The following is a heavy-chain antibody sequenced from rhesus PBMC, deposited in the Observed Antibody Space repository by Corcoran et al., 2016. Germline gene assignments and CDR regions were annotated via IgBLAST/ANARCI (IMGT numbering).Heavy chain of an antibody. CDR3: ARARFTDHLDY. Sequence: QAQLVQSGAEVTKPGASVKLSFKAAGYTSPPYLINWLGRAPGQVLEWMGWTNPTNDNAAYAQKVQGRVTMTRDKSTSTAYMELSSLRSEDTAVYYCARARFTDHLDYWGQGVLVTVSS. CDR2: TNPTNDNA. D-gene: IGHD2-33*01. V-gene: IGHV1S9*01. J-gene: IGHJ4*01. CDR1: GYTSPPYL.